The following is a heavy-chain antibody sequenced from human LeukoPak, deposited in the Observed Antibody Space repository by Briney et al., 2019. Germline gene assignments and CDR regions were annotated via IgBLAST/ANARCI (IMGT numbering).Heavy chain of an antibody. CDR2: MNPNSGNT. CDR1: GYTFTSYD. D-gene: IGHD6-19*01. V-gene: IGHV1-8*01. CDR3: ARALEQWLVADAFDI. J-gene: IGHJ3*02. Sequence: ASVKVSCKASGYTFTSYDINWVRQATGQGLEWMGWMNPNSGNTGYAQKFQGRVTITADKSTSTAYMELSSLRSEDTAVYYCARALEQWLVADAFDIWGQGTMVTVSS.